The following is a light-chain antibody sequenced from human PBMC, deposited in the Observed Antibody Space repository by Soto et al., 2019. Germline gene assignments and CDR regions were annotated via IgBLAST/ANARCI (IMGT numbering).Light chain of an antibody. Sequence: EIVMTQSPATLSLSPGERATLSCRASQSVSSNLAWYQQKPAQAPRLLIYGASSRTTGIPDRFSGSGSGTDFTLTISSLQSEDFAVYYWQQVNKWPPPTWTFGQGTKVEIK. CDR3: QQVNKWPPPTWT. J-gene: IGKJ1*01. CDR2: GAS. CDR1: QSVSSN. V-gene: IGKV3-15*01.